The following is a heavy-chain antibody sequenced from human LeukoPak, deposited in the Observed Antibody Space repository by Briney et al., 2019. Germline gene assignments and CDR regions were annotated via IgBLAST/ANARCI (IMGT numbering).Heavy chain of an antibody. CDR3: ARRHHYSYFMDV. V-gene: IGHV4-4*09. CDR1: AGSISSYY. Sequence: SETLSLTCTVSAGSISSYYWTSIRQPPGKGLEWIGYIFPSGSAYYNPSLKTRVTISVDTSKNQFSLKPTSVTAADTAVYYCARRHHYSYFMDVWGKGTTVTVSS. CDR2: IFPSGSA. J-gene: IGHJ6*03.